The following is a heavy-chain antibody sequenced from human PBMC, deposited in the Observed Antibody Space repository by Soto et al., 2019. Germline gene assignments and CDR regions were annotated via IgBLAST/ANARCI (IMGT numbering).Heavy chain of an antibody. CDR3: ANGLSGSKYYYYGMDV. CDR1: GFTFSTYA. D-gene: IGHD1-26*01. Sequence: EVQLLESGGGLVQPGGSLRLSCAASGFTFSTYAMTWVRQAPGKGLKWVSALSASGATTYHADSVKGRFTISRDNSENTLYLQINSLRAEDTAVYYCANGLSGSKYYYYGMDVWGQGTTVTVSS. J-gene: IGHJ6*02. V-gene: IGHV3-23*01. CDR2: LSASGATT.